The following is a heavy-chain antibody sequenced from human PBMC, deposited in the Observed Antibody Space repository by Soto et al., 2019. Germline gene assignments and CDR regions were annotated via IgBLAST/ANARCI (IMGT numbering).Heavy chain of an antibody. CDR3: ARAFS. V-gene: IGHV3-7*01. CDR2: IKPDGSEK. CDR1: GLTFSSSW. J-gene: IGHJ4*02. Sequence: EVQLVESGGGLVQPGGSLRLSCAASGLTFSSSWMSWVRQAPGKGLEWVAKIKPDGSEKFYVDSVKGRFTISRDNAKNSLYLQMNSLRAEDTAVYYCARAFSWGQGTLVSVSS.